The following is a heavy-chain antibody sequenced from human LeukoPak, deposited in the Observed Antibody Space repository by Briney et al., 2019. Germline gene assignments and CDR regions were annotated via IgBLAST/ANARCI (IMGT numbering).Heavy chain of an antibody. CDR2: ITGSGDRT. D-gene: IGHD3-22*01. CDR1: GFTVSSNH. J-gene: IGHJ4*02. CDR3: AKDSYDSGGYYHFDY. V-gene: IGHV3-23*01. Sequence: QSGGSLILSCAASGFTVSSNHMSWVRQTPGKGLEWVSGITGSGDRTYYADSVKGRFTISRDNSKNTLYLQMNSLRAEDTAVYYCAKDSYDSGGYYHFDYWGQGTLVTASS.